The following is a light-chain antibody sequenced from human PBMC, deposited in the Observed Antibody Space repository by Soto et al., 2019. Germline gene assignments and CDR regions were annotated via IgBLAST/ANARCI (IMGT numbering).Light chain of an antibody. CDR2: EGD. Sequence: QSVRAQPASASAAAGQSIIITCTGPSGFVGSFSLGAGNQRHPGKAPDVRISEGDRRPSGVPDRFSSSIAANSASLTISVLQAADEADYYCCLYGGATTYVFGNGTKVTVL. CDR1: SGFVGSFSL. CDR3: CLYGGATTYV. V-gene: IGLV2-23*01. J-gene: IGLJ1*01.